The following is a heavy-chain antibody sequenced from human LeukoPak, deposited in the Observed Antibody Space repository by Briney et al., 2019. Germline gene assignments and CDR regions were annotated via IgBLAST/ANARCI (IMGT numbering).Heavy chain of an antibody. V-gene: IGHV3-9*01. CDR1: GFTFDDYA. J-gene: IGHJ4*02. Sequence: HPGGSLRLSCAASGFTFDDYAMHWVRQAPGKGLEWVSGISWNSGSIGYADSVKGRFTISRDNAKNSLYLQMNSLRAEDTAVYYCAAGGFYWGQGILVTVSS. CDR3: AAGGFY. CDR2: ISWNSGSI. D-gene: IGHD2-8*02.